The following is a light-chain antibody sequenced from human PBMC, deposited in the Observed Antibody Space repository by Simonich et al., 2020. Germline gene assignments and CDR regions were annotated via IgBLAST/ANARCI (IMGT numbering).Light chain of an antibody. Sequence: EIVLTQSPATLSLSPGERATLSCRASQSVSSYLAWYQQKPGQAPRLLIYDASNRATGITARFTGSGSGTELPLTISSLEPEDVAVYYCQQRSNWPPFGQGTRLEIK. CDR3: QQRSNWPP. V-gene: IGKV3-11*01. CDR1: QSVSSY. J-gene: IGKJ5*01. CDR2: DAS.